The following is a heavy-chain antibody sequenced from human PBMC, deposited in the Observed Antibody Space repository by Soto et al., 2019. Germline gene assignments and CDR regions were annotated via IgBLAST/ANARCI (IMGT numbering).Heavy chain of an antibody. CDR2: IYYSGST. D-gene: IGHD3-22*01. Sequence: PSETLSLTCTVSGGSISSYYWSWIRQPPGKGLEWIGYIYYSGSTNYNPSLKSRVTISVDTSKNQFSLKLSSVTAADTAVYYCARGDYYDSSGYYGRADYGMDVWGQGTTVTVSS. V-gene: IGHV4-59*01. CDR3: ARGDYYDSSGYYGRADYGMDV. J-gene: IGHJ6*02. CDR1: GGSISSYY.